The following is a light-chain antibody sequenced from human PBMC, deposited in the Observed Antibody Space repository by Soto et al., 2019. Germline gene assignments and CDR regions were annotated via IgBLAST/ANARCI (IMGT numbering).Light chain of an antibody. J-gene: IGLJ2*01. CDR2: EVS. CDR3: SSYTSRTTPI. CDR1: SSDVGGYNY. Sequence: QSALTQPASVSGSPGQSIAISCTGTSSDVGGYNYVSWYQQHPGRAPKLIIYEVSNRPSGVADRFSCSKSGNTASLTISGLQAEDEADYFCSSYTSRTTPIFGGGTKLTVL. V-gene: IGLV2-14*01.